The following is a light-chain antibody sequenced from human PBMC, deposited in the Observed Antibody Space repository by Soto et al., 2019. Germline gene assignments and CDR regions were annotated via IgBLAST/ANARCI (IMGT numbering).Light chain of an antibody. CDR3: MQRREFPSWT. CDR2: TVS. J-gene: IGKJ1*01. V-gene: IGKV2-40*01. CDR1: QSLLNSDDGNTY. Sequence: DLVMTQTPLSLSVTPGEPASISCRSSQSLLNSDDGNTYLDWYLQKPGQSPQLLIYTVSYRASGVPDRFSGSGSGTDFTLKISRVEAEDVGVYYCMQRREFPSWTFGQGTKVEIK.